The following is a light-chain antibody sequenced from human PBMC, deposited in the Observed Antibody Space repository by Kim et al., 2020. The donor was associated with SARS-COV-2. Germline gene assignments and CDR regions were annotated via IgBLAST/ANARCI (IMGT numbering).Light chain of an antibody. Sequence: GPSVNISCPASRSDVGDYNRVSLFQQPPGTAPKLIIYEVSNRPSGVPDRFSGSKSGNTASLTISGLQAQDEADYYCVSHVITDAWVFGGGTQLTVL. V-gene: IGLV2-18*02. J-gene: IGLJ3*02. CDR1: RSDVGDYNR. CDR2: EVS. CDR3: VSHVITDAWV.